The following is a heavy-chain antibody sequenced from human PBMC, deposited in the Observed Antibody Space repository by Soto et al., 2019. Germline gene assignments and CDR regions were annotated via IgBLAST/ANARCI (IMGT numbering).Heavy chain of an antibody. D-gene: IGHD3-9*01. CDR1: GYTFTGYY. J-gene: IGHJ4*02. CDR3: ARDSGDGYDILTATYDY. Sequence: GASVKVSCKASGYTFTGYYMHWVRQAPGQGLEWMGWINPNSGGTNYAQKFQGWVTMTRDTSISTAYMELSRLRSDDTAVYYCARDSGDGYDILTATYDYWGQGTLVTVSS. CDR2: INPNSGGT. V-gene: IGHV1-2*04.